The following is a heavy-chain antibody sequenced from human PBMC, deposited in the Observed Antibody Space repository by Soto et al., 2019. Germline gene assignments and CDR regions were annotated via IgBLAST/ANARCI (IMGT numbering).Heavy chain of an antibody. Sequence: QVQLQESGPGLVKPSDTLSLTCAVSGYSISSSNWWGWIRQPPRKVLEWIGYIYYRGTTYYNPSLKSLVTMSVDTSKNQFSLKLTSVTAVDTAVYYCARREVQGPIDYWGQGTLVTVSS. J-gene: IGHJ4*02. CDR2: IYYRGTT. V-gene: IGHV4-28*01. CDR3: ARREVQGPIDY. CDR1: GYSISSSNW. D-gene: IGHD1-26*01.